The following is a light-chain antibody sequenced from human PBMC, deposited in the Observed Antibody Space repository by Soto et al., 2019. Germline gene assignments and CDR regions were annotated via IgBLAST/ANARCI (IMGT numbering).Light chain of an antibody. V-gene: IGKV3D-15*01. CDR1: QSVSTL. CDR3: QQYNSWPRT. Sequence: EIVMTQSPATLSASPGDRATLSCRASQSVSTLLAWYQQKPGQAPRLLIYRATTRATGIPARFSGSGSGTDFTLTISSVQSEDFAVYYCQQYNSWPRTFGQGTKVDIK. CDR2: RAT. J-gene: IGKJ1*01.